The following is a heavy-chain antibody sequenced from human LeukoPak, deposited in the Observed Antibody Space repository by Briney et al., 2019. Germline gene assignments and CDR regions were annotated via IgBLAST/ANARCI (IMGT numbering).Heavy chain of an antibody. CDR1: GHSISSGYY. D-gene: IGHD3-22*01. CDR3: AEKYYYDSSGYFYVDW. J-gene: IGHJ4*02. CDR2: IHHSGIT. V-gene: IGHV4-38-2*02. Sequence: PSESLSLTCTVSGHSISSGYYWGWIRQPPGKRLEWIGSIHHSGITYYNPSLKSRVTMSLDTSTNQFSLKLSSVTAADTAVYYCAEKYYYDSSGYFYVDWWGQGTLVTVSS.